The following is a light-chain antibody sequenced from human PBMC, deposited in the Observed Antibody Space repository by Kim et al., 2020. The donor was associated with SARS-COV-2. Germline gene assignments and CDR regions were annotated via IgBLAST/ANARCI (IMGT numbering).Light chain of an antibody. CDR1: QSVSSSY. V-gene: IGKV3-20*01. J-gene: IGKJ2*01. CDR3: QQYGSSPNT. CDR2: GVS. Sequence: LSPGERTTLSCRASQSVSSSYLAWYQQKPGQAPRLLIYGVSSRATGIPDRFRGSGSGTDFTLTISRLEPEDFAVYYCQQYGSSPNTFGQGTKLEI.